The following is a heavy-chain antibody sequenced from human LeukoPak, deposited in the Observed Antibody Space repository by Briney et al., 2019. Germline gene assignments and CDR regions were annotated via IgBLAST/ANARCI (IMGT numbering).Heavy chain of an antibody. CDR1: GFTFTTYW. D-gene: IGHD1-26*01. J-gene: IGHJ4*02. CDR3: TTQGGATIDY. CDR2: IKSKTDGGTT. V-gene: IGHV3-15*01. Sequence: GGSLRLSCVGSGFTFTTYWMSWVRQAPGKGLEWVGRIKSKTDGGTTDYAAPVKGRFTISRDDSKNTLYLQMNSLKTEDTAVYYCTTQGGATIDYWGQGTLVTVSS.